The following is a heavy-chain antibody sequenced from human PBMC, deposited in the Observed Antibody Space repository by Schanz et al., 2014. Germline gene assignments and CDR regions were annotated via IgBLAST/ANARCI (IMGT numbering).Heavy chain of an antibody. J-gene: IGHJ4*02. V-gene: IGHV3-21*01. CDR1: EFTFSSYK. CDR2: ISSSGSYI. D-gene: IGHD3-9*01. Sequence: EVQLVESGGGLVKPGGSLRLSCEASEFTFSSYKMNWVRQAPGKGLEWVSSISSSGSYIHYADSVKGRFTISRDNAKNTLYLQMNSLRAEDTAVYYCARDSRPNYDFLTAYNSIDYWGQGTLVTGSS. CDR3: ARDSRPNYDFLTAYNSIDY.